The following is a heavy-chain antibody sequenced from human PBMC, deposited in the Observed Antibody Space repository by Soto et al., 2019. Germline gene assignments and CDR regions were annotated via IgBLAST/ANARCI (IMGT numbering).Heavy chain of an antibody. Sequence: GGSLRLSCAASGFTLSSYWMNWFRQAPGKGLEWVANIKQDGYEKYYVASVKGRFIISRDNAKNSLYLQMNSLRAEETAVYYCSRDRDGRGWYHYGMDVWGQGTMVTVSS. V-gene: IGHV3-7*01. CDR3: SRDRDGRGWYHYGMDV. J-gene: IGHJ6*02. D-gene: IGHD6-19*01. CDR2: IKQDGYEK. CDR1: GFTLSSYW.